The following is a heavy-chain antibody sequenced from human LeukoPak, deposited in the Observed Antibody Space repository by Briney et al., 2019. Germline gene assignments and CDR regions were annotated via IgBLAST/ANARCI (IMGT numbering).Heavy chain of an antibody. D-gene: IGHD2-15*01. CDR1: GGAISSGGFY. CDR3: ASIRRYCSGATCYPYYFDY. Sequence: SQTLSLTCTVSGGAISSGGFYWIWLPQRPGKDLEWIMYIYYRVSTSYSPSLKSRDTISVDTSKNQFSQKLSSVTAADTAVYYCASIRRYCSGATCYPYYFDYWGQGTLVTVSS. J-gene: IGHJ4*02. V-gene: IGHV4-31*03. CDR2: IYYRVST.